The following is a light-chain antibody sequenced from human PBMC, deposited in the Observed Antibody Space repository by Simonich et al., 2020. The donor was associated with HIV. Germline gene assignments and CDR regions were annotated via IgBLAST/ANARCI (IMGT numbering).Light chain of an antibody. Sequence: DIQMTQSPSSVSASVGDRVTISCRGSQGISSWLAWYQQTPGHPPTLLIYWASTRESGVPDRFSGSGSGTDFTLTITSLQAEDVAVYYCQQYYSPPALTFGGGTKVEIK. J-gene: IGKJ4*01. CDR2: WAS. CDR3: QQYYSPPALT. CDR1: QGISSW. V-gene: IGKV4-1*01.